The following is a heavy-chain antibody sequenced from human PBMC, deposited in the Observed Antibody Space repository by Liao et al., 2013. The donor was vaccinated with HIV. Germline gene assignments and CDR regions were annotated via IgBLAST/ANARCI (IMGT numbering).Heavy chain of an antibody. D-gene: IGHD6-13*01. V-gene: IGHV4-4*07. Sequence: QVQLQESGPGLVKPSETLSLTCTVSGGSISSYYWSWIRQPAGKGLEWIGRISTSGSTNYNPSLKSRVTMSVDTSKNHFSLKLSSVTAADTAVYYCASERAAAVAEYVQHWGQGTLVTVSS. CDR2: ISTSGST. J-gene: IGHJ1*01. CDR3: ASERAAAVAEYVQH. CDR1: GGSISSYY.